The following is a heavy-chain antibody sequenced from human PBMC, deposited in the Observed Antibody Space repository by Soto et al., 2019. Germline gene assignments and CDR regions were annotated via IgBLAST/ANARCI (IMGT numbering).Heavy chain of an antibody. V-gene: IGHV1-69*13. CDR1: GGTFSSYA. J-gene: IGHJ4*02. Sequence: GASVKVSCKASGGTFSSYAISWVRQAPGQGLEWMGGIIPIFGTANYAQKFQGRVTITADESTSTAYMELSSLRSEDTAVYYCARGRYSSGYPTPFDYWGQGTLDTVSS. CDR3: ARGRYSSGYPTPFDY. CDR2: IIPIFGTA. D-gene: IGHD3-22*01.